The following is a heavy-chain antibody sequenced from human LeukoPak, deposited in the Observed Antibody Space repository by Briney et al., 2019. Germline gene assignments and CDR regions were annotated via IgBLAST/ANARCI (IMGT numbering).Heavy chain of an antibody. V-gene: IGHV4-59*01. Sequence: SETLSLTCTVSGGSISSYYWSWIRQPPGKGLEWIGYIYYSGSTNYNPSLKSRVTISVDTSKNQFSLKLSSVTAADTAVYYCARDLRSWFGEFYGMDVWGQGTTVTVSS. CDR1: GGSISSYY. D-gene: IGHD3-10*01. CDR2: IYYSGST. J-gene: IGHJ6*02. CDR3: ARDLRSWFGEFYGMDV.